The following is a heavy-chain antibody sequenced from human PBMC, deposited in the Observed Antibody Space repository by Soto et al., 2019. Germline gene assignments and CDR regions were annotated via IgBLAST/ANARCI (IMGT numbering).Heavy chain of an antibody. D-gene: IGHD4-17*01. CDR2: ITGSGTRT. CDR1: GLTFSSSI. J-gene: IGHJ4*02. CDR3: ARGGGDYRPFDY. Sequence: GGSLRLSCAASGLTFSSSIMTWVRQAPGDGLEWVATITGSGTRTDYPDSVKGRFTISRDNSKNTLYLQLNSLRAEDTAMYFCARGGGDYRPFDYWGQGTQVTVSS. V-gene: IGHV3-23*01.